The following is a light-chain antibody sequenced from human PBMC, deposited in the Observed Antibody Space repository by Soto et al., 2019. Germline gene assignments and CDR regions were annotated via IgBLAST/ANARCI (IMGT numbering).Light chain of an antibody. CDR3: VAWDDNPDAHV. CDR1: SSNIGAGYD. CDR2: GNS. J-gene: IGLJ1*01. V-gene: IGLV1-40*01. Sequence: QSVLTQPPSVSGAPGQRVTISCTGSSSNIGAGYDVHWYQQLPGTAPKLLIYGNSNRPSGVPDRFSGSKSGTSASLAISGLQSEDEAEYYCVAWDDNPDAHVFGTGTKVTVL.